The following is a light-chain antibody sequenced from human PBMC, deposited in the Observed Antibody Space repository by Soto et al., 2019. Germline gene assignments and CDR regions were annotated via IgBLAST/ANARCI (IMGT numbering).Light chain of an antibody. Sequence: QSVLTQPASVSGSPGQSITISCTGTSSDVGGYNYVSWYQQHPGKAPKVMIYEVTKRPSGVPDRFSGSKAGNTASLTVFGLQAEDEADYYCSSFAGPVWVFGGGTKLTVL. CDR2: EVT. CDR1: SSDVGGYNY. V-gene: IGLV2-8*01. CDR3: SSFAGPVWV. J-gene: IGLJ3*02.